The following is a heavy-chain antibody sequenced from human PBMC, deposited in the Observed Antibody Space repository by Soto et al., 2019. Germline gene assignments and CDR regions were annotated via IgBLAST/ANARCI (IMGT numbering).Heavy chain of an antibody. CDR2: ISSSSSYI. CDR1: GFTFSSYS. D-gene: IGHD3-22*01. CDR3: ARESGYYPPTFDP. J-gene: IGHJ5*02. Sequence: GGSLRLSCAASGFTFSSYSMNWVRQAPGKGLEWVSSISSSSSYIYYADSVKGRFTISRDNAKNSLYLQMNSLRAEDTAVYYCARESGYYPPTFDPWRQGTLVTVSS. V-gene: IGHV3-21*01.